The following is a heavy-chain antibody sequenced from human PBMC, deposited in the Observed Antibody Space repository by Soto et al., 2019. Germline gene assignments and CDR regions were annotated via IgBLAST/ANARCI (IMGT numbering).Heavy chain of an antibody. D-gene: IGHD3-16*02. CDR2: IKSKTDGGTT. CDR3: TTSYAYVWGNYSYTCDY. J-gene: IGHJ4*02. Sequence: SVSNAWMNWVRQAPGKGLEWVGRIKSKTDGGTTDYAAPVKGRFTISRDDSENTLYLQMNSLKTEDTAVYYCTTSYAYVWGNYSYTCDYWGQGTLVTVSS. CDR1: SVSNAW. V-gene: IGHV3-15*07.